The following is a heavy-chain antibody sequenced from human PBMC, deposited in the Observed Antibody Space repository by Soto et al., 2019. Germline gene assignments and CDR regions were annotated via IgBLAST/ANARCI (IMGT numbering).Heavy chain of an antibody. Sequence: PSETLSLTCTVSSDSISGHYWAWVRQPAGKGLEWIGRIYSSGETNYNPSLTGRVIMSLDTSKNQFSLQLTSVTAADTAVYYCARASQCESYFGCFAWLDYWGQGTLVTVSS. D-gene: IGHD3-9*01. CDR1: SDSISGHY. CDR3: ARASQCESYFGCFAWLDY. V-gene: IGHV4-4*07. J-gene: IGHJ4*02. CDR2: IYSSGET.